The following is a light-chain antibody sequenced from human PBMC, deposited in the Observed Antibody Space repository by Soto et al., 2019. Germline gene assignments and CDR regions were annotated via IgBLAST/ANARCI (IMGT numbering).Light chain of an antibody. J-gene: IGKJ1*01. CDR3: QQYNNWPPIT. Sequence: EIVMTQSPATLSVSPGERATLACRASQSVSNKLAWYQQKPGQAPRLLIYGASTRATGVPARFSGSGSGTEFTLTISSLQSEDFAVYYCQQYNNWPPITFGQGTKVEI. V-gene: IGKV3-15*01. CDR1: QSVSNK. CDR2: GAS.